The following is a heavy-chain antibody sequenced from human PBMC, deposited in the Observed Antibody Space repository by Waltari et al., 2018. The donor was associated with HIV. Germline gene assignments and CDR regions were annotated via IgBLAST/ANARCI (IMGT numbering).Heavy chain of an antibody. D-gene: IGHD1-26*01. V-gene: IGHV3-7*01. CDR2: IKDDGSEK. CDR1: GLAFTNYW. J-gene: IGHJ6*02. CDR3: ARIGTFPHNYAIDF. Sequence: VQLMESGGGLVQSGGSLRLSCAASGLAFTNYWMSWVRQTPGKGLEWVAYIKDDGSEKYYMGSVKGRFTISRDNAKNSMFLQMNSLRAEDTAVYYCARIGTFPHNYAIDFWGQGTTVTVSS.